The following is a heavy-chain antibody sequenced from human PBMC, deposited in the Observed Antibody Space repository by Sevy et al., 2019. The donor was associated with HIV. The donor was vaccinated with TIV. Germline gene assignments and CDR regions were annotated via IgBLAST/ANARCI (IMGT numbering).Heavy chain of an antibody. CDR3: AQDEYSSREYFRK. CDR2: ISGSGGRT. V-gene: IGHV3-23*01. CDR1: GFNFNNYA. J-gene: IGHJ1*01. D-gene: IGHD4-4*01. Sequence: GGSLRLSCKASGFNFNNYAMSWVRQAPGKGLEWVSTISGSGGRTYTAESVRGLLTISRDNSKRTVYLQMNSPRGDDTAIYYCAQDEYSSREYFRKWGQGARVSVSS.